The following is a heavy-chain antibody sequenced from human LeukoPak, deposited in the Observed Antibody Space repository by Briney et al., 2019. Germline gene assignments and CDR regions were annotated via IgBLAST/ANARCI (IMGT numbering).Heavy chain of an antibody. J-gene: IGHJ4*02. CDR2: ISYDGSNK. CDR1: GFTFSSYA. Sequence: GRTLRLSCAASGFTFSSYAMHWVRQAPGKGLEWVAVISYDGSNKYYADSVKGRFTISRDNSKNSLYLQMTSLRAEDTAVYYCARECITMIVETYYFDYWGQGTLVTVSS. CDR3: ARECITMIVETYYFDY. V-gene: IGHV3-30-3*01. D-gene: IGHD3-22*01.